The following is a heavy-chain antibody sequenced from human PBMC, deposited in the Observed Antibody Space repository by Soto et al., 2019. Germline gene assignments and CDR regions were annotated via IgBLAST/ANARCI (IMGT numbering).Heavy chain of an antibody. J-gene: IGHJ6*03. D-gene: IGHD4-4*01. CDR2: IYYSGST. V-gene: IGHV4-59*01. Sequence: SETLSLTCTASGGSISSYYWSWIRQPPGKGLEWIGYIYYSGSTNYNPSLKSRVTISVDTSKNQFSLKLSSVTAADTAVYYCASTPTFYYYYYMDVWGKGTTVTVSS. CDR1: GGSISSYY. CDR3: ASTPTFYYYYYMDV.